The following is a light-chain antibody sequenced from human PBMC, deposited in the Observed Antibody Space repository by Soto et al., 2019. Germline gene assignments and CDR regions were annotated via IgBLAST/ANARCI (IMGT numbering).Light chain of an antibody. CDR3: SSFADSSARDYV. Sequence: QSVLTQPASVSGSPGQSITISCTGTSSDVGGYNYVSWYQQHPGGVPKLLIYDVSSRPSGVSSRFSGSKSGNTASLTISGLQADDESHYYCSSFADSSARDYVFGGGTKVTVL. V-gene: IGLV2-14*03. CDR1: SSDVGGYNY. CDR2: DVS. J-gene: IGLJ1*01.